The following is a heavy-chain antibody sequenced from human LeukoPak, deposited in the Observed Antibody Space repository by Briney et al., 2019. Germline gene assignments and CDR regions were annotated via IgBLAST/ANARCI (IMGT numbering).Heavy chain of an antibody. CDR1: GFTFSSYW. J-gene: IGHJ1*01. CDR3: ARPDGGGYSSGFY. D-gene: IGHD2-15*01. Sequence: GGSLRLSCAASGFTFSSYWMHWVRQVPGKGLVWVSRINSDGSSTSYADSVKGRFTISRDNAKNTLYLQMNSLRAEDTAGYYCARPDGGGYSSGFYWGQGTLVTVSS. V-gene: IGHV3-74*01. CDR2: INSDGSST.